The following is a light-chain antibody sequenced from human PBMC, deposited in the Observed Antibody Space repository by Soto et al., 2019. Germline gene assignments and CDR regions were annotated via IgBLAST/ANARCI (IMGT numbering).Light chain of an antibody. CDR2: LAS. J-gene: IGKJ2*01. CDR1: QSVQSF. V-gene: IGKV1-5*03. CDR3: QQYNSHSFYT. Sequence: DLQMTQFPSTLSASVGDAVTITCRASQSVQSFLAWYQQKPGKAPKLLIYLASRLESGVPSRFSGSGSGTEFTLTISSLQPDDFATYFCQQYNSHSFYTFGQGTKLGV.